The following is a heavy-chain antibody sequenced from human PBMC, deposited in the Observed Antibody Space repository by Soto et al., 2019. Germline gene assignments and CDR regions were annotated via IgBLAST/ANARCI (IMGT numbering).Heavy chain of an antibody. D-gene: IGHD3-10*01. J-gene: IGHJ2*01. Sequence: QVQLVQSGAEVKKPGSSVKVSCKASGGTFSSYTISWVRQAPGQGLEWMGRIIPILGIANYAQKFQGRVTITADKSTSTAYMELSSLRSEDTAVYYCARSLYYYGSGSPTYYCYFDLWGRGTLVTVSS. CDR1: GGTFSSYT. CDR3: ARSLYYYGSGSPTYYCYFDL. V-gene: IGHV1-69*02. CDR2: IIPILGIA.